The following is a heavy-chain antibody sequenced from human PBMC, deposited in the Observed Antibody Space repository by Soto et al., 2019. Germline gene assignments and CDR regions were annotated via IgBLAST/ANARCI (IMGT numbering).Heavy chain of an antibody. V-gene: IGHV3-15*01. D-gene: IGHD3-16*01. Sequence: EVQLVESGGDFVKPGGSLRVSCAVSGFSFSNAWMSWVRQAPGKGLEWVGRIKTKADGRTTDYAAHGKGRITISRDALNNTVFLQMHSLATEDTAVYYCTAHLGEFFPLDYWGQGTLVTVSS. CDR1: GFSFSNAW. CDR2: IKTKADGRTT. J-gene: IGHJ4*02. CDR3: TAHLGEFFPLDY.